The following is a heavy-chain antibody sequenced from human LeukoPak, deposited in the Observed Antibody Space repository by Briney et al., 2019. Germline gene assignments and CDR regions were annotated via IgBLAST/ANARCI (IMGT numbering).Heavy chain of an antibody. V-gene: IGHV3-23*01. CDR3: ARSLRYFDWFDAFDI. Sequence: GGSLRLSCAASGFTFSSYAMSWVRQAPGKGLEWVSAISGSGGSTYYADSVKGRFTISRDNSKNTLYLQMNSLRAEDTAFYYCARSLRYFDWFDAFDIWGQGTMVTVSS. J-gene: IGHJ3*02. CDR1: GFTFSSYA. D-gene: IGHD3-9*01. CDR2: ISGSGGST.